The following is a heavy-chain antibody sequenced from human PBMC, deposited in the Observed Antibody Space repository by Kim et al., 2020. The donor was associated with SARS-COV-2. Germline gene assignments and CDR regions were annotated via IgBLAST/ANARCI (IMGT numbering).Heavy chain of an antibody. D-gene: IGHD2-21*02. Sequence: GGSLRLSCAASGFTFSSYGMHWVRQAPGKGLEWVAVISYDGSNKYYADSVKGRFTISRDNSKNTLYLQMNSLRAEDTAVYYCAKMFRDDIVVVTARWSTGYYYGMDVWGQGTTVTVSS. J-gene: IGHJ6*02. CDR1: GFTFSSYG. CDR2: ISYDGSNK. V-gene: IGHV3-30*18. CDR3: AKMFRDDIVVVTARWSTGYYYGMDV.